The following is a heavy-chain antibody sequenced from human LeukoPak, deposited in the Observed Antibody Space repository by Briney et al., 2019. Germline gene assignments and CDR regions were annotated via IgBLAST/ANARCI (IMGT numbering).Heavy chain of an antibody. J-gene: IGHJ4*02. D-gene: IGHD3/OR15-3a*01. CDR2: VSGSGRGENT. Sequence: PGGSLRLSCSASGFTFSSSAMSWVPQAPGKGLEWVSNVSGSGRGENTYYADSVKGRFTISRDNAKNSVYLQMNSLRLEDTAVYYCARTGLGMYSFDYWGQGTLLTVSS. CDR3: ARTGLGMYSFDY. V-gene: IGHV3-23*01. CDR1: GFTFSSSA.